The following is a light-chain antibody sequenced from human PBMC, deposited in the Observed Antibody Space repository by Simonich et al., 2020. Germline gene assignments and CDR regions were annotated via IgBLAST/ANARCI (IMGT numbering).Light chain of an antibody. CDR1: QSVLYSSNNKNY. CDR2: WAS. J-gene: IGKJ1*01. V-gene: IGKV4-1*01. Sequence: DIVMPQSPDSLAVSLGERATINCKSTQSVLYSSNNKNYFAWYQQKPGQPPKLLIYWASTRESGVPDRFSGSGSGTDFTLTISSLQAEDVAVYYCQQYYSTPWTFGQGTKVEIK. CDR3: QQYYSTPWT.